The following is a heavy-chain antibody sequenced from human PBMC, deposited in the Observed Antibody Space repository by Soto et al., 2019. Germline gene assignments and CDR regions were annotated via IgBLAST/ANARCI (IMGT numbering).Heavy chain of an antibody. V-gene: IGHV4-59*08. D-gene: IGHD6-13*01. J-gene: IGHJ4*02. CDR1: GVSISRYY. CDR2: IYYSGST. Sequence: PSETLSLTCTVSGVSISRYYWSWIRQPPGKGVEWIGYIYYSGSTNYNPSLKSRVTISVDTSKNQFSLKLSSVTAADTAVYYCARRYSSSFDYWGQGTLVTVSS. CDR3: ARRYSSSFDY.